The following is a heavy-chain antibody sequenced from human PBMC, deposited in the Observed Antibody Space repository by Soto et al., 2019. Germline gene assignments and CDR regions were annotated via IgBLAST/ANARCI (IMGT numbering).Heavy chain of an antibody. CDR3: ARQFVGYCSSTSCYSGYYYYYMDV. CDR1: GGSISSYY. CDR2: IYYSGST. V-gene: IGHV4-59*08. J-gene: IGHJ6*03. Sequence: SETLSLTCTVSGGSISSYYWSWIRQPPGKGLEWIGYIYYSGSTNYNPSLKSRVTISVDTSKNQFSLKLSSVTAADTAVYYCARQFVGYCSSTSCYSGYYYYYMDVWGKGTTVTVSS. D-gene: IGHD2-2*02.